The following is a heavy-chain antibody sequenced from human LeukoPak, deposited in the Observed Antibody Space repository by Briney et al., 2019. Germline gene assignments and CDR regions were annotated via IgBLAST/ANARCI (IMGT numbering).Heavy chain of an antibody. J-gene: IGHJ4*02. CDR1: RDSLSSNNAT. V-gene: IGHV6-1*01. Sequence: SQTLSLTCAISRDSLSSNNATRNWIRQSPSRGLEWLGRTYYRSKWYSDYALSVKSRLSINPDTSKNQFSLRLRSVTPEDTAMYYCARDFDYWGQGTLVTVSS. CDR2: TYYRSKWYS. CDR3: ARDFDY.